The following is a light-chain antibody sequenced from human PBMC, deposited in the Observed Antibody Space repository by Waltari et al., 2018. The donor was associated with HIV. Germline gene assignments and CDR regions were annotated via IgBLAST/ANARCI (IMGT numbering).Light chain of an antibody. Sequence: SFELTQPPSVSVSPGQTARITCFGVTLPKQFVFWYQQRPGQAPVLVIYKDNERPSGIPERFSGSTSGTTVALTISGVQAEDEADYYCQSSDSSGAYWVFCGGTKVTVL. CDR2: KDN. CDR1: TLPKQF. V-gene: IGLV3-25*03. CDR3: QSSDSSGAYWV. J-gene: IGLJ3*02.